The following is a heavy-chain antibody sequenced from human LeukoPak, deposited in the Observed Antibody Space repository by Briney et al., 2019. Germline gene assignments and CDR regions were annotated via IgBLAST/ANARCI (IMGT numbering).Heavy chain of an antibody. CDR3: ARDLSDIVVVPAAIQGYYYYGMDV. CDR2: ISYDGSNK. CDR1: GFTFSSYA. V-gene: IGHV3-30-3*01. Sequence: QPGWSLRLSCAASGFTFSSYAMHWVRQAPGKGLEWVAVISYDGSNKYYADSVKGRFTISRDNSKNTLYLQMNSLRAEDTAVYYCARDLSDIVVVPAAIQGYYYYGMDVWGQGTTVTVSS. J-gene: IGHJ6*02. D-gene: IGHD2-2*01.